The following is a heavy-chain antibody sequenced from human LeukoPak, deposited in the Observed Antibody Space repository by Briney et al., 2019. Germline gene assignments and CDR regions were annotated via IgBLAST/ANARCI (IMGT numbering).Heavy chain of an antibody. CDR1: GGSISSYY. V-gene: IGHV4-59*01. Sequence: SETLSLTCTVSGGSISSYYWSWIRQPPGKGLEWIGYIYYSGSTNYNPSLKSRVTISADTSKNQFSLKLSSVTAADTAVYYCARERGQIYYYYMDVWGKGTTVTVSS. CDR2: IYYSGST. CDR3: ARERGQIYYYYMDV. J-gene: IGHJ6*03. D-gene: IGHD3-10*01.